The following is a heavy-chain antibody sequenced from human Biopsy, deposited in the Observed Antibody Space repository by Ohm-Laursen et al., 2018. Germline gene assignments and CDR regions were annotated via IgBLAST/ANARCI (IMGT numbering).Heavy chain of an antibody. CDR3: ARGSNEYGGLYFPH. D-gene: IGHD4-23*01. CDR1: GGSFTGHY. Sequence: PGTLSLTCTVSGGSFTGHYWSWIRQPPGQGLEWIGHISYTGYTSYKSSLKSRVTISLDTSRKHFSLRLTSLAAADTAVYYCARGSNEYGGLYFPHWGQGTLVTVSS. V-gene: IGHV4-59*11. CDR2: ISYTGYT. J-gene: IGHJ1*01.